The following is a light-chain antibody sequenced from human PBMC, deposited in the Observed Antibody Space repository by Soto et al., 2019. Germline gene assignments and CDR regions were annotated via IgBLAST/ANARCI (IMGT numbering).Light chain of an antibody. CDR3: QSYDSSLSGVV. CDR2: GDS. V-gene: IGLV1-40*01. J-gene: IGLJ3*02. CDR1: SSNIGADYA. Sequence: QSVLTQPPSVSGAPGQRVPISCTGSSSNIGADYAVHWYQQVPGTAPKLLICGDSNRPSGVPDHFSGSRSGTSASLVITGLQAEDEADYYCQSYDSSLSGVVFGGGTKVTVL.